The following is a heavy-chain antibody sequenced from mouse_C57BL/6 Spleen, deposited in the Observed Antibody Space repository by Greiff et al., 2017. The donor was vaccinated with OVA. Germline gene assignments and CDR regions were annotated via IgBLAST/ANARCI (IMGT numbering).Heavy chain of an antibody. CDR2: INPSSGYT. Sequence: QVHVKQSGAELAKPGASVKLSCKASGYTFTSYWMHWVKQRPGQGLEWIGYINPSSGYTKYNQKFKDKATLTADKSSSTAYMQLSSLTYEDSAVYYCARYYDYDVAWFAYWGQGTLVTVSA. V-gene: IGHV1-7*01. CDR3: ARYYDYDVAWFAY. J-gene: IGHJ3*01. D-gene: IGHD2-4*01. CDR1: GYTFTSYW.